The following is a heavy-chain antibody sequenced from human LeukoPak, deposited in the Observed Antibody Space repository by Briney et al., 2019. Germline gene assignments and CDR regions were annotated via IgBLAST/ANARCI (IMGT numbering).Heavy chain of an antibody. CDR3: ARGEYSYGSGFDYYYYMDV. CDR1: GYTFTGYY. D-gene: IGHD5-18*01. V-gene: IGHV1-2*06. Sequence: ASVKVSCKASGYTFTGYYMHWVRQAPGQGLEWMGRINPNSGGTNYAQKFQGRVTMTRDTSISTAYMELSRLRSDDTAVYYCARGEYSYGSGFDYYYYMDVWGKGTTVTVSS. J-gene: IGHJ6*03. CDR2: INPNSGGT.